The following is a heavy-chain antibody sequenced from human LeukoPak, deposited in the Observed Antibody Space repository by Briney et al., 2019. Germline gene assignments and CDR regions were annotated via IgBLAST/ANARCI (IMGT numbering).Heavy chain of an antibody. Sequence: GGSLTLSCAVSGLPVRDGCVNWVRKSAGRGVEWVGRIKSKMAGRTADYAAPVKGRFTISRDDSRNTVDLQMNGLTVDDTALYYCAWGGAQHYESWGQGTLVTVSS. J-gene: IGHJ4*02. CDR2: IKSKMAGRTA. CDR3: AWGGAQHYES. D-gene: IGHD3-16*01. CDR1: GLPVRDGC. V-gene: IGHV3-15*07.